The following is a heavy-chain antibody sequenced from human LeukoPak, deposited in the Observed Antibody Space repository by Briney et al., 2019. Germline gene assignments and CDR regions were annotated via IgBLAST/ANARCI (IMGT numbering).Heavy chain of an antibody. CDR3: ARQRYYGSGSYGGSDY. CDR1: GFTFGDYA. D-gene: IGHD3-10*01. CDR2: INHSGST. J-gene: IGHJ4*02. Sequence: GSLRLPCTASGFTFGDYAMSWIRQPPGKGLEWIGEINHSGSTNYNPSLKSRVTISVDTSKNQFSLKLSSVTAADTAVYYCARQRYYGSGSYGGSDYWGQGTLVTVSS. V-gene: IGHV4-34*01.